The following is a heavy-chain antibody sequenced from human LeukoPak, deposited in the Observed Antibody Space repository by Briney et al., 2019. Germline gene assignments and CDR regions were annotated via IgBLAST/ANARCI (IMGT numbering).Heavy chain of an antibody. CDR1: GFTFSSYS. J-gene: IGHJ3*02. V-gene: IGHV3-20*04. Sequence: GSLRLSCAASGFTFSSYSMNWVRQAPGKGLEWVSGINWNGGSTGYADSVKGRFTISRDNAKNSLYLQMNSLRAEDTALYYCARGRITMIVVDAFDIWGQGTMVTVSS. D-gene: IGHD3-22*01. CDR3: ARGRITMIVVDAFDI. CDR2: INWNGGST.